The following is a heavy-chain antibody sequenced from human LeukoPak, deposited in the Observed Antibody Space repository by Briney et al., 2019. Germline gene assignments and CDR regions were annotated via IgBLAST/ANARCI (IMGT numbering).Heavy chain of an antibody. D-gene: IGHD6-13*01. CDR1: GYTFTGYY. Sequence: ASVKVSCKASGYTFTGYYMHWVRQAPGQGLEWMGWINPNSGGTNYAQKFQGRVTMTRDTSISTAYMELSSLRSEDTAVYYCAKTAAGIDAFDIWGQGTMVTVSS. V-gene: IGHV1-2*02. J-gene: IGHJ3*02. CDR3: AKTAAGIDAFDI. CDR2: INPNSGGT.